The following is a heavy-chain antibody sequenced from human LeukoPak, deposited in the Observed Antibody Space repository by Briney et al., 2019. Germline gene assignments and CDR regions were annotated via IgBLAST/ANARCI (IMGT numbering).Heavy chain of an antibody. CDR2: ISGNSGAT. CDR3: AKEEAPRYFDL. Sequence: GGSLRLSCATSGFTFSSYPMSWVRQAPGRGLEWVSVISGNSGATYYADSVKGRFAISRDNSKNTLYLQMNSLRAEDTAVYYCAKEEAPRYFDLWGRGTLVTVSS. V-gene: IGHV3-23*01. J-gene: IGHJ2*01. CDR1: GFTFSSYP.